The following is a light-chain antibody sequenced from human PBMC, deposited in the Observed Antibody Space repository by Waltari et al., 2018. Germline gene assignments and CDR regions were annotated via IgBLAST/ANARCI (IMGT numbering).Light chain of an antibody. CDR2: AAS. J-gene: IGKJ4*01. CDR1: QSIANY. Sequence: DVQMTQSPSSLSASVGDRFTITCRASQSIANYLNWYQQKPGKVPKLLIYAASSLHSGVPSRFSGSGSGTEFTLTITNLQPEDFATYYCQQSYTTLTFGGGTKVE. V-gene: IGKV1-39*01. CDR3: QQSYTTLT.